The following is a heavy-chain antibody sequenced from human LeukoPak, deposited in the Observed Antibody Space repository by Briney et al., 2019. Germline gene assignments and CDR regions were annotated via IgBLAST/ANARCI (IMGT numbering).Heavy chain of an antibody. V-gene: IGHV4-39*01. CDR3: ARHDARGWSKIDY. CDR1: GGPISSSSYY. D-gene: IGHD6-19*01. J-gene: IGHJ4*02. Sequence: SETLSLTCTVSGGPISSSSYYWGWIRQPPGKGLEWIGSIYYSGSTYYNPSLKSRVTISVDTSKNQFSLKLSSVTAADTAVYYCARHDARGWSKIDYWGQGTLVTVSS. CDR2: IYYSGST.